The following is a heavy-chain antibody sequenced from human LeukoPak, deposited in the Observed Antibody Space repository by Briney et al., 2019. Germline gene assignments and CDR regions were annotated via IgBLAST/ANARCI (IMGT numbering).Heavy chain of an antibody. V-gene: IGHV1-18*01. CDR1: GYTFTSYG. J-gene: IGHJ6*02. CDR3: ERGAEHIGMDV. Sequence: ASVTVSYKASGYTFTSYGISWVRQAPGQGLEWMGWISAYNGNTNYAQKLQGRVTMTTDTSTSTAYMELRSLRSDDTAVYYCERGAEHIGMDVWGQRATVTVSS. CDR2: ISAYNGNT. D-gene: IGHD2-21*01.